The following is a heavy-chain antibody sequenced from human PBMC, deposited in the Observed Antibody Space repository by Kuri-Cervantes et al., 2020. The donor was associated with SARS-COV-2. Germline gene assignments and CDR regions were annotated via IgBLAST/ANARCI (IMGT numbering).Heavy chain of an antibody. J-gene: IGHJ3*02. CDR1: GFIFDTYA. D-gene: IGHD4-23*01. V-gene: IGHV3-21*01. CDR3: ARCPVVRDAFDI. CDR2: ISSSSSYI. Sequence: GESLKISCAASGFIFDTYAMSWVRQAPGKGLEWVSSISSSSSYIYYADSVKGRFTISRDNAKNSLYLQMNSLRAEDTAVYYCARCPVVRDAFDIWGQGTMVTVSS.